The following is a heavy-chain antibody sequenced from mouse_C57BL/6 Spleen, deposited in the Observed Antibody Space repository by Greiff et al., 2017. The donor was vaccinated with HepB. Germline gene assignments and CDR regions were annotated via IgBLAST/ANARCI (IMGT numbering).Heavy chain of an antibody. CDR2: IHPSDSDT. Sequence: QVQLQQSGAELVKPGASVKVSCKASGYTFTSYWMHWVKQRPGQGLEWIGRIHPSDSDTNYNQKFKGKATLTVDKSSSTAYMQLSSLTSEDSAVYYCATYSNYPYWYFDVWGTGTTVTVSS. V-gene: IGHV1-74*01. CDR3: ATYSNYPYWYFDV. CDR1: GYTFTSYW. J-gene: IGHJ1*03. D-gene: IGHD2-5*01.